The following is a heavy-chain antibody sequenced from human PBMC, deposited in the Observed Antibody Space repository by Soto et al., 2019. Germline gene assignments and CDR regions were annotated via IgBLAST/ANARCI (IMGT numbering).Heavy chain of an antibody. J-gene: IGHJ5*02. CDR2: IYYSGST. V-gene: IGHV4-30-4*01. CDR3: AVRIAAAPSWFDP. Sequence: QVQLQESGPGLVKPSQTLSLTCTVSGGSISSGDYYWSWIRQPPGKGLEGIGYIYYSGSTYYNPSPRSRVTISVDTSKNQFSLKLSSVPAADTAVYYCAVRIAAAPSWFDPWGQGTLVTVSS. CDR1: GGSISSGDYY. D-gene: IGHD6-13*01.